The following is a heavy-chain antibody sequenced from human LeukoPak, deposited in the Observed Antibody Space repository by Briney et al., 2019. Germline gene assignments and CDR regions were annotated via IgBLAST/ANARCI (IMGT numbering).Heavy chain of an antibody. J-gene: IGHJ4*02. CDR2: ISGSGGST. CDR1: GFTFSSYA. CDR3: ASGVAGTRYFDY. Sequence: PGGSLRLSCAASGFTFSSYAMSWVRQAPGKGLEWVSAISGSGGSTYYADSVKGRFTISRDNSKNTLYLQMNSLRAEDTAVYYCASGVAGTRYFDYWGQGTLVTVSS. D-gene: IGHD6-19*01. V-gene: IGHV3-23*01.